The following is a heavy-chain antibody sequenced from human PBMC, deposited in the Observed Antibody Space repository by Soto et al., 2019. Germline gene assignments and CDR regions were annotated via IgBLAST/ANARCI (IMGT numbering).Heavy chain of an antibody. D-gene: IGHD3-9*01. CDR2: IYYSGST. CDR3: ARESPSKYYDILTGPTGIDY. J-gene: IGHJ4*02. V-gene: IGHV4-31*03. Sequence: QVQLQESGPGLVKPSQTLSLTCTVSGGSISSGGYYWSWIRQHPGKGLEWIGYIYYSGSTYYNPSLKSRVTISVDTSKNQFSLKLSSVTAADTAVYYCARESPSKYYDILTGPTGIDYWGQGTLVTVSS. CDR1: GGSISSGGYY.